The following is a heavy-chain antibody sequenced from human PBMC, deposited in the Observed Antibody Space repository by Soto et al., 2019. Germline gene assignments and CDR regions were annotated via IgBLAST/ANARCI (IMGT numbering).Heavy chain of an antibody. Sequence: ASVKVSCKASGYTFTSYGISWVRQAPGQGLEWMGWISAYNGNTNYAQKLQGRVTMTTDTSTSTAYMELRSLRSDDTAVYYCARDQSKYSGYDPLPESNYFDYWGQGTLVTVSS. CDR2: ISAYNGNT. CDR3: ARDQSKYSGYDPLPESNYFDY. D-gene: IGHD5-12*01. V-gene: IGHV1-18*01. J-gene: IGHJ4*02. CDR1: GYTFTSYG.